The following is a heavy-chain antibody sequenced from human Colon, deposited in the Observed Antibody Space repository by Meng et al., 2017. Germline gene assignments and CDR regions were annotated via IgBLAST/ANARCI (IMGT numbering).Heavy chain of an antibody. J-gene: IGHJ4*02. D-gene: IGHD1-14*01. CDR1: GLTCGGSV. CDR3: STGDYCGF. Sequence: GRLVASWGGPVQSVGSLELSCVSSGLTCGGSVMNWVRQTSGKGLEWVGRIRTKPNDYATAYASSVRGRFTISRDDSKNTVYLQMNSLKIEDTAVYYCSTGDYCGFWGQGALVTVSS. V-gene: IGHV3-73*02. CDR2: IRTKPNDYAT.